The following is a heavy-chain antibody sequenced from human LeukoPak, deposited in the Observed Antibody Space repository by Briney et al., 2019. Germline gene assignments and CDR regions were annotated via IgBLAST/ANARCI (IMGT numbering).Heavy chain of an antibody. Sequence: GGSLRLSCAASGFTFNIYAMNWVRQAPGKGLEWLSYISSSGSSIFYADSVKGRFTISRDNSKNTLYLQMNSLRAEDTAVYYCAKGSYVLLWFGELFGWGQGTLVTVSS. J-gene: IGHJ4*02. D-gene: IGHD3-10*01. CDR2: ISSSGSSI. V-gene: IGHV3-23*01. CDR3: AKGSYVLLWFGELFG. CDR1: GFTFNIYA.